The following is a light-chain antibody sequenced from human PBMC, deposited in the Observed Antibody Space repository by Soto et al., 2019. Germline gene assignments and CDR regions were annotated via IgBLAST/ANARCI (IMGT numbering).Light chain of an antibody. CDR3: VSYTTARTYV. V-gene: IGLV2-14*01. CDR1: SSDVGGNNY. J-gene: IGLJ1*01. CDR2: GVT. Sequence: QSALTQPASVSGSPGQSVTISCTGTSSDVGGNNYVSWYQQHPGEAPKLILYGVTTRPSGISHRFSGSKSGNTASLTVAGLQAEDEADYYCVSYTTARTYVFGTGTKLTVL.